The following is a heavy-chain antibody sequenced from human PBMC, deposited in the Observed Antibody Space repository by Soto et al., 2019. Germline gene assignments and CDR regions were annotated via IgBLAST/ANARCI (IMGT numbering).Heavy chain of an antibody. Sequence: ASVKVSCKASGYTFTSYAMHWVRQAPGQRLEWMGWINAGNGNTKNYQKSQGRVTIPRNTSPSTPYMELSSLRSEDTAVYYCARDTPPSPIYVFWNGSYHKWFYPRGQGTVVPVSA. CDR3: ARDTPPSPIYVFWNGSYHKWFYP. J-gene: IGHJ5*02. CDR2: INAGNGNT. D-gene: IGHD3-3*01. CDR1: GYTFTSYA. V-gene: IGHV1-3*01.